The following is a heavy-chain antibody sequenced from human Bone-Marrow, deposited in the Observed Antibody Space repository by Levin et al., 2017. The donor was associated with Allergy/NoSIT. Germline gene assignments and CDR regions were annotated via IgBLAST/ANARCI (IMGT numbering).Heavy chain of an antibody. CDR2: IYYSGST. CDR1: GGSISSSSYY. D-gene: IGHD3-22*01. V-gene: IGHV4-39*07. J-gene: IGHJ1*01. Sequence: PSETLSLTCTVSGGSISSSSYYWGWIRQPPGKGLEWIGSIYYSGSTYYNPSLKSRVTISVDTSKNQFSLKLSSVTAADTAVYYCARDSSGDYYAEYFQHWGQGTLVTVSS. CDR3: ARDSSGDYYAEYFQH.